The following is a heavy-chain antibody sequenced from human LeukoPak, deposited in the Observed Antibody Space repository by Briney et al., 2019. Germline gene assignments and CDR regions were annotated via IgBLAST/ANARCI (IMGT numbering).Heavy chain of an antibody. D-gene: IGHD6-13*01. CDR1: GFTFSRYW. V-gene: IGHV3-7*03. CDR2: IKPDGTTK. CDR3: ARSIPYGTTWYGRSDY. Sequence: GGSLRLSCAASGFTFSRYWMTWVRQAPGKGPEWVANIKPDGTTKFYVDSVKGRFTISRDNALNSLYLQMNSLRAEDTAIYYCARSIPYGTTWYGRSDYWGQGTLVTVSS. J-gene: IGHJ4*02.